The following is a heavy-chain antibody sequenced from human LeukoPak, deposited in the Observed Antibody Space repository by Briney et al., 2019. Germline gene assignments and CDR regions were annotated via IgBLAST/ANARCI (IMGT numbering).Heavy chain of an antibody. D-gene: IGHD3-10*01. CDR1: GGSISSYY. V-gene: IGHV4-59*01. CDR2: IYYSGST. J-gene: IGHJ5*02. Sequence: SETLSLTCTVSGGSISSYYWSWIRQPPGKGLEWIGYIYYSGSTNYNPSLKSRVTISVDTSKNQFSLKLGSVTAADTAVYYCARGGYYGSGNDFRFDPWGQGTLVTVSS. CDR3: ARGGYYGSGNDFRFDP.